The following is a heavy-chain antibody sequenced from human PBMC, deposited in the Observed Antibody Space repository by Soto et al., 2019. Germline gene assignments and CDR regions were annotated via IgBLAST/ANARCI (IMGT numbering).Heavy chain of an antibody. CDR2: ISAYNGNT. CDR3: ARDCIAVAGIYYYYGMDV. Sequence: GASVKVSCKASGYTFASYGRSWVRQAPGQGLEWMGWISAYNGNTNYAQKLQGRVTMTTDTSTSTAYMELRSLRSDDTALYYCARDCIAVAGIYYYYGMDVWGQGTTVTVSS. CDR1: GYTFASYG. J-gene: IGHJ6*02. V-gene: IGHV1-18*01. D-gene: IGHD6-19*01.